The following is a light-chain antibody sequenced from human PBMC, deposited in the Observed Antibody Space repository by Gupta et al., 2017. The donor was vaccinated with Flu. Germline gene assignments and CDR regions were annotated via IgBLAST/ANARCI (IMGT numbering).Light chain of an antibody. Sequence: DIVLTQFPDTLSVSPGESATVSCRASQGITARYVAWYQQKPGQAPRLLLYDASNRATGIPDRFSGSGSGTDFTLTISRLEPEDFAVYYCQQDDSSPRTFGQWTKVEIK. CDR1: QGITARY. V-gene: IGKV3-20*01. CDR3: QQDDSSPRT. J-gene: IGKJ1*01. CDR2: DAS.